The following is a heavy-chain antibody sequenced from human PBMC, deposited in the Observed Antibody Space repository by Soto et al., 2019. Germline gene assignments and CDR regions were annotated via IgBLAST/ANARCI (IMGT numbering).Heavy chain of an antibody. Sequence: EVQLVESGGGLIQPGGSLRLSCAASGFTFNTYWMHWVRQAPGKGLVWVSRSNGAGSSTSYAESVKGRFTISRDSAKNILYLQMNSLRAEDTGVYYCARDCWMPTFGNEAFDIWGQGTMVTVSS. V-gene: IGHV3-74*01. CDR2: SNGAGSST. D-gene: IGHD3-16*01. CDR1: GFTFNTYW. J-gene: IGHJ3*02. CDR3: ARDCWMPTFGNEAFDI.